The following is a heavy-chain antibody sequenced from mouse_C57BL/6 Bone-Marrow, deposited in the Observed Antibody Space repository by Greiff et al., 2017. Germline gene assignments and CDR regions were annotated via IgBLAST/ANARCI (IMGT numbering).Heavy chain of an antibody. Sequence: QVQLQQSGPELVKPGASVKISCKASGYAFSSSWMNWVKQRPGKGLEWIGRIYPGDGDTNYNGKFKGKATLTADKSSSTAYMQLSSLTSEDSAVYFGARSVYYGSSYGYFDVWGTGTTVTVSS. V-gene: IGHV1-82*01. CDR2: IYPGDGDT. CDR3: ARSVYYGSSYGYFDV. J-gene: IGHJ1*03. CDR1: GYAFSSSW. D-gene: IGHD1-1*01.